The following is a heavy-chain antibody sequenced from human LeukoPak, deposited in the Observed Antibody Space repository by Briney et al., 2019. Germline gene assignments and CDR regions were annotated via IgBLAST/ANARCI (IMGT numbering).Heavy chain of an antibody. CDR1: GGTFSSYA. J-gene: IGHJ5*02. Sequence: SVKVSCKASGGTFSSYAISWVRQAPGQGLEWMGGIIPIFGTANYAQKFQGRVTITADESTSTAYMELSSLRSEDTAVYYCAIRPGGPLGGYKWFDPWGQGTLVTVSS. CDR2: IIPIFGTA. D-gene: IGHD6-25*01. CDR3: AIRPGGPLGGYKWFDP. V-gene: IGHV1-69*13.